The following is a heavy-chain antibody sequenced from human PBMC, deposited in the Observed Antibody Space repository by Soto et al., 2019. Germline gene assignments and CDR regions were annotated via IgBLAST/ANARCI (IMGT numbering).Heavy chain of an antibody. D-gene: IGHD6-25*01. CDR2: IYFTGNT. CDR3: AGQTFTIAAASYGRSNWFDP. Sequence: KTSETLSLTCSASGGSITSSSHFWGWVRQPPGKGLECIGTIYFTGNTYYTPSLKSRLTMSIDTSKNEFSLRLNSVTAADTAVYYCAGQTFTIAAASYGRSNWFDPWGPGTLVTVSS. CDR1: GGSITSSSHF. J-gene: IGHJ5*02. V-gene: IGHV4-39*01.